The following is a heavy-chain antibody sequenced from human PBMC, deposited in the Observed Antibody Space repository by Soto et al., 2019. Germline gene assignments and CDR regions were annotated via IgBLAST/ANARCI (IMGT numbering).Heavy chain of an antibody. CDR1: GGTFSSYA. CDR3: ARDHGEWDLRERGDAFDI. D-gene: IGHD1-26*01. CDR2: IIPIFGTA. Sequence: SVKVSCKASGGTFSSYAISWVRQAPGQGLEWMGGIIPIFGTANYAQKFQGRVTITADESTSTAYMELSSPRSEDTAVYYCARDHGEWDLRERGDAFDIWGQGTMVTVSS. V-gene: IGHV1-69*13. J-gene: IGHJ3*02.